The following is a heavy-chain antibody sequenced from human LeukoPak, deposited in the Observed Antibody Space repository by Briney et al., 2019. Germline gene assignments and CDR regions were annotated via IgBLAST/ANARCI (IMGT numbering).Heavy chain of an antibody. D-gene: IGHD6-13*01. CDR2: LSGSGSST. Sequence: PGGSLRLSCTASGFTFDNYAMSWVRQAPGMGLEWVSALSGSGSSTFYADSVKGRFTISRDNSKNTLYLQMRSLIFEDTAVYYCANVIIAAVGYEYFQYWGQGTLVSVSS. V-gene: IGHV3-23*01. J-gene: IGHJ1*01. CDR1: GFTFDNYA. CDR3: ANVIIAAVGYEYFQY.